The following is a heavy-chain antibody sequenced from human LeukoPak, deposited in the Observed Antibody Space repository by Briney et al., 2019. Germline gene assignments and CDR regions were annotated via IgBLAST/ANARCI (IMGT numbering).Heavy chain of an antibody. J-gene: IGHJ6*03. D-gene: IGHD3-10*01. CDR1: GGSISSYY. CDR3: ARDTGGFGEYPYYYYYYYMDV. Sequence: PSETLSLTCTVSGGSISSYYWSWIRQPPGKGLEWIGYIYYSGSTNYNPSLKSRVTISVDTSKNQFSLKLSSVTAADTAVYYCARDTGGFGEYPYYYYYYYMDVWGKGTTVTISS. CDR2: IYYSGST. V-gene: IGHV4-59*01.